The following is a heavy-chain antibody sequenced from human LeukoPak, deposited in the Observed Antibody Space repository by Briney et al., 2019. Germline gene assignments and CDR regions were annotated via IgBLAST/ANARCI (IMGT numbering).Heavy chain of an antibody. D-gene: IGHD3-10*01. CDR3: ARGGDGSGSPLYYYYYYGMDV. CDR2: INSDGSST. J-gene: IGHJ6*02. CDR1: GFTFSSYW. Sequence: GGSLRLSCAASGFTFSSYWMHWVRQAPGKGLVWVSRINSDGSSTSYADSVKGRFTISRDNAKNSLYLQMNSLRAEDTAVYYCARGGDGSGSPLYYYYYYGMDVWGQGTTVTVSS. V-gene: IGHV3-74*01.